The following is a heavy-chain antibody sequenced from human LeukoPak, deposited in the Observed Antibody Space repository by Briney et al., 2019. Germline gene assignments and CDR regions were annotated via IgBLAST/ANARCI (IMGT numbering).Heavy chain of an antibody. V-gene: IGHV3-7*01. D-gene: IGHD3-22*01. CDR3: ARDYIPDTSAYYY. Sequence: GGSLRLSCAASGFTFSTYWMSWVRQAPGKGLEWVANIKQDGSEKYYVDSMKGRFTISRDNAKNSLYLQMNSLRAEDTAVYYCARDYIPDTSAYYYWGQGTLVTVSS. CDR2: IKQDGSEK. CDR1: GFTFSTYW. J-gene: IGHJ4*02.